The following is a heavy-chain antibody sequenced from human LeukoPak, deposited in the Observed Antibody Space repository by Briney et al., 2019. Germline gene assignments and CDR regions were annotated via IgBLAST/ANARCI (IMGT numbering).Heavy chain of an antibody. CDR2: VKQDGSEK. D-gene: IGHD2-2*01. CDR3: AKDIDERYCSSTSCYGFDY. Sequence: GGSLRLSCAASGFTFSSYWMSWVRQAPGKGLEWVANVKQDGSEKYYVDSVKGRFTISRDNAKNSLYLQMNSLRAEDTAVYYCAKDIDERYCSSTSCYGFDYWGQGTLVTVSS. V-gene: IGHV3-7*01. J-gene: IGHJ4*02. CDR1: GFTFSSYW.